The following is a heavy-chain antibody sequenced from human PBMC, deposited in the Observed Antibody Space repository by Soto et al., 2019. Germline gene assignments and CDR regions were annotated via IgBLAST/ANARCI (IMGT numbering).Heavy chain of an antibody. CDR1: GFTLSSYA. CDR3: ANGLDIFMGYWYFDL. CDR2: ISSSGGST. D-gene: IGHD5-12*01. Sequence: EVQLLESGGGLVQPGGSLRLSCAASGFTLSSYAMSWVRQAPGKGLEWVSGISSSGGSTYYADSVKGRFTISRDSSKNTLYLQMNNLRADDTAVYFCANGLDIFMGYWYFDLWGRGTLVTVSS. J-gene: IGHJ2*01. V-gene: IGHV3-23*01.